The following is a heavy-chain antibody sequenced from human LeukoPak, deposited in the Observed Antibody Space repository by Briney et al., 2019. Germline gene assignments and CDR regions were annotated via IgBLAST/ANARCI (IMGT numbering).Heavy chain of an antibody. J-gene: IGHJ4*02. CDR1: GFTFSSST. Sequence: GSLRLSCAASGFTFSSSTMSWVRQAPGKGLEWVGFSRSKAYGGTTEYAASVKGRFTISRDDSKSIAYLQMNSLKAEDTAVYYCTRWYGSGWRDLYYFDYWGQGTLVTVSS. CDR2: SRSKAYGGTT. CDR3: TRWYGSGWRDLYYFDY. V-gene: IGHV3-49*04. D-gene: IGHD6-19*01.